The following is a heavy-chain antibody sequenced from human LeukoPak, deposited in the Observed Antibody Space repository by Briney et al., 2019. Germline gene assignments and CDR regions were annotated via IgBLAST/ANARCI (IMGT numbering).Heavy chain of an antibody. D-gene: IGHD6-19*01. CDR3: AKANSPGYSSGWYSVLGYFDY. CDR1: GFTFSNAW. CDR2: IKDKTYGGAT. V-gene: IGHV3-15*01. Sequence: GGSLRLSCEVSGFTFSNAWMSWARQAPGKGLEWVGRIKDKTYGGATDYAAPVKGRFTISRDGFKNTLYLQMNSLRAEDTTVYYCAKANSPGYSSGWYSVLGYFDYWAREPWSPSPQ. J-gene: IGHJ4*02.